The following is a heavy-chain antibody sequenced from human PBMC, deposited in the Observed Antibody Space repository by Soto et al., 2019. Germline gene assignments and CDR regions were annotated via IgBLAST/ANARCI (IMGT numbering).Heavy chain of an antibody. CDR1: GGSIRSGDSY. CDR2: INHSGST. V-gene: IGHV4-34*01. J-gene: IGHJ4*02. D-gene: IGHD3-3*01. CDR3: ARTRGRREAKFWSGYSDY. Sequence: PSETLSLTCTVSGGSIRSGDSYWSWIRQPPGKGLEWIGEINHSGSTNYNPSLKSRVTISVDTSKNQFSLKLSSVTAADTAVYYCARTRGRREAKFWSGYSDYWGQGTLVTVSS.